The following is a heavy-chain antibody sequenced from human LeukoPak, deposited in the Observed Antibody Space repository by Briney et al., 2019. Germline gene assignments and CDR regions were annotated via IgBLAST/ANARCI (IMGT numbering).Heavy chain of an antibody. V-gene: IGHV1-8*01. CDR1: GYTFTSYD. CDR2: MNPNSGNT. J-gene: IGHJ4*02. D-gene: IGHD4-11*01. CDR3: ARVGTSDYNFDY. Sequence: ASVKVSCKASGYTFTSYDINWVRQATGQGLEWMGWMNPNSGNTGYAQKFQGRVTMTRNTSISTAYMELSSLRSEDTAVNYCARVGTSDYNFDYWGQGTLVTVSS.